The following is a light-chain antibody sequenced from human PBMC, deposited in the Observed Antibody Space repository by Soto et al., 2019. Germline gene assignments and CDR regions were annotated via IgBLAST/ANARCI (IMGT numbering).Light chain of an antibody. CDR3: QQYNNWPPLT. CDR1: QSVSSS. CDR2: GAS. V-gene: IGKV3D-15*01. Sequence: EIVLTQSPGTLSLSPGEGATLSCRASQSVSSSYIAWYQQRPGQTPSLLIYGASTRATGIPARFSGSGSGTEFTLTISSLQSEDFAVYYCQQYNNWPPLTFGPGTKVDIK. J-gene: IGKJ3*01.